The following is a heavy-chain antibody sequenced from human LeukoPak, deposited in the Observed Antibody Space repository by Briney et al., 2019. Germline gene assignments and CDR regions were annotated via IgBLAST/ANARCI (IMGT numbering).Heavy chain of an antibody. J-gene: IGHJ4*02. CDR2: INPSDGTT. CDR3: ARGANYYDSKGNFDY. CDR1: GYIFSGYY. D-gene: IGHD3-22*01. Sequence: ASVKVSCEATGYIFSGYYIHWVRQAPGQGLEWMGIINPSDGTTSYAQKFQGRVTMTRDTSTSTVYMALSSLRSEDTAVYYCARGANYYDSKGNFDYWGQGTLVTVSS. V-gene: IGHV1-46*01.